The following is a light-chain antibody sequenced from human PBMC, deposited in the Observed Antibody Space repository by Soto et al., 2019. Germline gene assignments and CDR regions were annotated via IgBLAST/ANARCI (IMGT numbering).Light chain of an antibody. CDR2: DTS. CDR1: QGVSSF. J-gene: IGKJ4*01. V-gene: IGKV3D-11*01. Sequence: EIVLTQSPATLSLSPGERATLSCRASQGVSSFLAWYQQKPGQAPRLLIYDTSNRATDIPARFSGSGSGTDFTLTISSLEPEDFAVYYCQQRSNRLLTFGGGTKVEIK. CDR3: QQRSNRLLT.